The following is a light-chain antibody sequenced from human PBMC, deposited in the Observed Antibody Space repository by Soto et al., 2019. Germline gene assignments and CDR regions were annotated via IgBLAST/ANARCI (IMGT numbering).Light chain of an antibody. V-gene: IGLV2-14*03. CDR2: DVS. CDR3: SSYTSISTWV. CDR1: SGDIGGYNF. J-gene: IGLJ3*02. Sequence: QSALTQPASVSGSPGQSITISCTGTSGDIGGYNFVSWYQQRPGKAPKIIIYDVSNRPSGVSNRFFGSKSGNTASLTISGLQAADEADYYCSSYTSISTWVFGGGTKLTVL.